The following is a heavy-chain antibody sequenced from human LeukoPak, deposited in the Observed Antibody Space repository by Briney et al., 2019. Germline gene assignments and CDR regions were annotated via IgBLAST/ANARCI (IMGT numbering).Heavy chain of an antibody. D-gene: IGHD6-19*01. Sequence: ASVKVSCKASGYTFTGYYMHWVRQATGQGLERMGWINPNSDGTNSAQKFQGRVTMTRDTSLSTAYSELSSLTSDDTAIYICARKAVGIDGLNYWGQGTLVTVSS. CDR2: INPNSDGT. J-gene: IGHJ4*02. CDR3: ARKAVGIDGLNY. V-gene: IGHV1-2*02. CDR1: GYTFTGYY.